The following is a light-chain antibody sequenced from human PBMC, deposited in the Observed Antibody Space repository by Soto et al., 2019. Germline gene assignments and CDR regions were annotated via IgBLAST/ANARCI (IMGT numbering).Light chain of an antibody. CDR1: QSVGRS. CDR2: DAS. V-gene: IGKV3-11*01. J-gene: IGKJ4*01. Sequence: EVVMRQSPATLSVSPVEGATLSCLASQSVGRSLAWYQQKPGQAPRLLINDASNRATGIPARFGGSGPGTDFTLTISSLEPEDFAAYYCQQRNDWPLTFGGGTKVDIK. CDR3: QQRNDWPLT.